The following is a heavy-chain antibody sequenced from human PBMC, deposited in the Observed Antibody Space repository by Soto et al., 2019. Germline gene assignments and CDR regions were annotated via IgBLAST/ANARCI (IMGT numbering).Heavy chain of an antibody. CDR1: GFTFSTYS. J-gene: IGHJ6*02. V-gene: IGHV3-21*01. CDR2: ITSSGDYI. CDR3: ERDSHNRQQGMDV. Sequence: EVQLVESGGGLVKPGGSLRLSCAASGFTFSTYSINWVRQAPGKGLEWVASITSSGDYIYYADSVKGRFTISRDNAQNSLFLQMNSPRPEDTAVYFCERDSHNRQQGMDVWGHGTTVTVSS.